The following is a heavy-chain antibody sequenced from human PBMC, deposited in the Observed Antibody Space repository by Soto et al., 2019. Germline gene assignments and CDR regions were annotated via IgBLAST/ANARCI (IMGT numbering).Heavy chain of an antibody. CDR2: ISYDGSNK. V-gene: IGHV3-30*18. D-gene: IGHD6-13*01. J-gene: IGHJ6*02. Sequence: QVQLVESGGGVVQPGRSLRLSCAASGFTFSSYGMHWVRQAPGKGLEWVAVISYDGSNKYYADSVKGRFTISRDNSKNTLYLQMNSLRAEDTAVYYCAKDQAGIAAAGTETTDYYYGMDVWGQGTTVTVSS. CDR1: GFTFSSYG. CDR3: AKDQAGIAAAGTETTDYYYGMDV.